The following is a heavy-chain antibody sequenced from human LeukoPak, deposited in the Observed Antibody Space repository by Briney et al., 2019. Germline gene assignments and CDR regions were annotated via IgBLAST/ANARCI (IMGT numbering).Heavy chain of an antibody. CDR2: IFYSGST. V-gene: IGHV4-61*01. CDR1: GGSISSSNYY. Sequence: SETLSLTCTVSGGSISSSNYYWSWIRQPPGKELEWLGYIFYSGSTNYNPSLKSRVTISVNTSKNQFSLNLGSVTAADTAVYYCARGARGSYSYWGQGTLVTVSS. D-gene: IGHD1-26*01. CDR3: ARGARGSYSY. J-gene: IGHJ4*02.